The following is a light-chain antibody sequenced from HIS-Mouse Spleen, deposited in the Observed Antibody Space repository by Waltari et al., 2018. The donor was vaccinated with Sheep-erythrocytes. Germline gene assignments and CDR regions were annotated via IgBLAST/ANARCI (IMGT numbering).Light chain of an antibody. CDR2: EGS. CDR1: SSDVGSYNL. J-gene: IGLJ3*02. CDR3: CSYAGSSTPWV. V-gene: IGLV2-23*01. Sequence: QSALTQPASVSGSPGQSIPISCTGTSSDVGSYNLVSWYQQHPGKAPKLMIYEGSKRPPGVSNRFSGSKSGNTASLTISGLQAEDEADYYCCSYAGSSTPWVFGGGTKLTVL.